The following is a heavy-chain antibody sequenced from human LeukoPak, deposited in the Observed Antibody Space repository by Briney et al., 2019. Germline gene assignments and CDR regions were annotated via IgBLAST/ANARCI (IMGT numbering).Heavy chain of an antibody. CDR3: ARFDGAADNFDY. CDR1: GYTFTSYD. D-gene: IGHD6-25*01. J-gene: IGHJ4*02. Sequence: ASVKVSCKASGYTFTSYDINWVRQATGQGLEWMGWMNPNSGNTGYAQKFQGRVTMTRNTSISTAYMELSSLRSEDTAVYYCARFDGAADNFDYRGQGTLVTVSS. CDR2: MNPNSGNT. V-gene: IGHV1-8*01.